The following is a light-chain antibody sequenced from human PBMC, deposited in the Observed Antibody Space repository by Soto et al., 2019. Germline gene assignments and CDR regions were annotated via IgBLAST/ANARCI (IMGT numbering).Light chain of an antibody. CDR3: QQYYTTPLT. Sequence: DIVMTQSPDSLAVSLRERATITCKSSQSVLYSSNNKKYLAWYQQKPGQPPKLLIYWASTRESGVPDRFSGSGSGTDFTLNISSLQAEDVAVYYCQQYYTTPLTFGGGTKVDIK. CDR2: WAS. J-gene: IGKJ4*01. V-gene: IGKV4-1*01. CDR1: QSVLYSSNNKKY.